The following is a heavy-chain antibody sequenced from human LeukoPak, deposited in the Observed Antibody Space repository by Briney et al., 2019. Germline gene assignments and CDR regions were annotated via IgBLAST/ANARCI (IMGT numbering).Heavy chain of an antibody. CDR1: GYTFTSYG. Sequence: GASVKVSCKASGYTFTSYGISWVRQAPGQGLEWMGWISAYNGNTNYTQKLQGRVTMTTDTSTSTAYMELRSLRSEDTAVYYCARGYHRYYYGSGRWYNWFDPWGQGTLVTVSS. J-gene: IGHJ5*02. CDR2: ISAYNGNT. CDR3: ARGYHRYYYGSGRWYNWFDP. V-gene: IGHV1-18*01. D-gene: IGHD3-10*01.